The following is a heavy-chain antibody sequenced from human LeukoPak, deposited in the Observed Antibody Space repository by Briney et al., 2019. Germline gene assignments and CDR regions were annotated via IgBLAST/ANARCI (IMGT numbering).Heavy chain of an antibody. CDR3: ARGFSLGD. Sequence: GGSLRLSCAASGFTFSDFWMSWVRQAPGKGVEWVANIKEDGSDKKYGDSVRGRFTISRDSAKNSLYLQMNSLRAEDTAVYYCARGFSLGDWGQGTLVTVSS. D-gene: IGHD3-3*01. J-gene: IGHJ4*02. V-gene: IGHV3-7*05. CDR1: GFTFSDFW. CDR2: IKEDGSDK.